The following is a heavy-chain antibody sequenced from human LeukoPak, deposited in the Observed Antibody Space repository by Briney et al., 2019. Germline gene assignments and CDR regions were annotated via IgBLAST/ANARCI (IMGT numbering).Heavy chain of an antibody. J-gene: IGHJ4*02. V-gene: IGHV3-23*01. CDR3: AKTLTMILVLRGGFDY. CDR1: GFTFSSYA. Sequence: GGSLRLSCAASGFTFSSYAMSWVRQAPGKGLEWVSGVSGSGDSTYYADSVKGRFTIARDNSKKTLYVQMKRLRGEETAVYYCAKTLTMILVLRGGFDYWGQGALVTVSS. CDR2: VSGSGDST. D-gene: IGHD3-22*01.